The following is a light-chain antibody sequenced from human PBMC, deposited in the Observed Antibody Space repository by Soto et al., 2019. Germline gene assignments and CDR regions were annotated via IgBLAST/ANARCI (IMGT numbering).Light chain of an antibody. CDR1: SANIGNKY. J-gene: IGLJ1*01. CDR3: GAWDTSLSAYV. V-gene: IGLV1-51*01. Sequence: QSVLTQPPSVSAAPGQKVTISCSGSSANIGNKYVSWYQQLPGTAPKLLIYDNNKRPSGIPDRFSGSKSGTSATLGITGLQTGDEADYYCGAWDTSLSAYVFGTGTKLTVL. CDR2: DNN.